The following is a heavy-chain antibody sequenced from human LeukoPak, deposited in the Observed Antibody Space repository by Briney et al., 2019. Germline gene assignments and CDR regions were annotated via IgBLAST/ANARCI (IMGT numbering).Heavy chain of an antibody. CDR1: GFSFSNYA. Sequence: GGSLRLSCADSGFSFSNYAMSWVRQVPGKGLGWVSAISGRDDSTYYADSVKGRFTISRDTSKNTLYLQMNSLRAEDTAVYYCAKWGDYDVLTGYYDSDYWGQGTLVTVSS. CDR2: ISGRDDST. D-gene: IGHD3-9*01. V-gene: IGHV3-23*01. J-gene: IGHJ4*02. CDR3: AKWGDYDVLTGYYDSDY.